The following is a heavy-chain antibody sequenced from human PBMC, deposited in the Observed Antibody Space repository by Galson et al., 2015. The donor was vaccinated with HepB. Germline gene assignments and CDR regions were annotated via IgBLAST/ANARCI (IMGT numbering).Heavy chain of an antibody. Sequence: SLRLSCAASGFTFSSYWMHWVRQAPGKGLVWVSRINSDGSSTSYADSVKGRFTISRDNAKNTLYLQMNSLRAEDTAVYYCARGVEAVGWGHWFDPWGQGTLVTVSS. V-gene: IGHV3-74*01. D-gene: IGHD6-19*01. CDR1: GFTFSSYW. J-gene: IGHJ5*02. CDR3: ARGVEAVGWGHWFDP. CDR2: INSDGSST.